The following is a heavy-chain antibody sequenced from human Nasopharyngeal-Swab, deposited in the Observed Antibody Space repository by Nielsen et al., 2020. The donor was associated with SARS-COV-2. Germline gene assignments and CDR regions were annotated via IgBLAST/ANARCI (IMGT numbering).Heavy chain of an antibody. CDR3: AKANVIFWFGQFRGDALDL. D-gene: IGHD3-10*01. J-gene: IGHJ3*01. Sequence: GGSLRLSCEVSGFSVSYNYMSWVRQAPGKGLEWVAVIYSRGETHYTDSVRGRFTISRDHSKKTLYLQMNSLRVEDTAVYYCAKANVIFWFGQFRGDALDLWGQGTGVTVSS. CDR1: GFSVSYNY. CDR2: IYSRGET. V-gene: IGHV3-66*02.